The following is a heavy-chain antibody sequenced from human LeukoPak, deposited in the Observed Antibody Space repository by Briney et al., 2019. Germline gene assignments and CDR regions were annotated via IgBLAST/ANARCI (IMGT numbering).Heavy chain of an antibody. D-gene: IGHD3-3*01. CDR3: AGNYDSWTGLNY. CDR2: IGNKVSNYAT. Sequence: GGSLKLSCAAFGFTFSGSAMHWVRQASGKGLEWVGHIGNKVSNYATEYAASLRGRFTISRDDSKDTAYLQVNSLKTEDTAVYYCAGNYDSWTGLNYWGQGTLVTVSS. CDR1: GFTFSGSA. V-gene: IGHV3-73*01. J-gene: IGHJ4*02.